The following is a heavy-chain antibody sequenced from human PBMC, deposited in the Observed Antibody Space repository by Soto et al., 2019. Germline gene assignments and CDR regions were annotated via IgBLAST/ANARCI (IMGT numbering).Heavy chain of an antibody. CDR3: ARDRTDSGYYTNWLDP. J-gene: IGHJ5*02. V-gene: IGHV1-69*06. CDR2: IIPIFGTT. Sequence: SVKVSCKASGGTFGSDAITWVRQAPGQGREWVGRIIPIFGTTNYAQNLQGRVTISADKSTLTSYMELHSLTSDDTALYYCARDRTDSGYYTNWLDPWGQGXQVTVCS. CDR1: GGTFGSDA. D-gene: IGHD3-22*01.